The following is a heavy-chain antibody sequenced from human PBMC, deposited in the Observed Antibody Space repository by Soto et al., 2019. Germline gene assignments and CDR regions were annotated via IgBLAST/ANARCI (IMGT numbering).Heavy chain of an antibody. CDR2: IFSSGST. CDR3: ARALLYQGSDSRGYSFDAIDV. J-gene: IGHJ3*01. Sequence: TSETLSLTCTVSGGSITDYSWVWIRQPAGKGLEWIGRIFSSGSTNYNPSLKGRITMSLDTSKNQFSLKLNSATATETAVYLCARALLYQGSDSRGYSFDAIDVWGQGTLVT. CDR1: GGSITDYS. D-gene: IGHD3-22*01. V-gene: IGHV4-4*07.